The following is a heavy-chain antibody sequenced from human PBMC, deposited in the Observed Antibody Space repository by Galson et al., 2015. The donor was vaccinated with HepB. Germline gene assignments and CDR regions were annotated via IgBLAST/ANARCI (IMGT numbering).Heavy chain of an antibody. CDR3: ARGGPSIVPAAPRGLNY. J-gene: IGHJ4*02. CDR2: IIPIFGTA. V-gene: IGHV1-69*13. Sequence: SVKVSCKASGGTFSSYAISWVRQAPGQGLEWMGGIIPIFGTANYAQKFQGRVTITADESTSIAYMELSSLRSEDTAVYYCARGGPSIVPAAPRGLNYWGQGTLVTVSS. D-gene: IGHD2-2*01. CDR1: GGTFSSYA.